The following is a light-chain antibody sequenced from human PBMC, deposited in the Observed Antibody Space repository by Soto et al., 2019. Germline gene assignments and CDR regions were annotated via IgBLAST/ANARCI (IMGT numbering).Light chain of an antibody. CDR1: QSVSSSY. Sequence: EIVLTQSPGTLSLSPGERATLSCRASQSVSSSYLAWYQHKPGQAPRLLIFGASSRPTGIPDRFSGSGSGTDFTLPISRLETQDFAVYYCQPYGTSTHTFGQGPKLEI. CDR2: GAS. V-gene: IGKV3-20*01. J-gene: IGKJ2*01. CDR3: QPYGTSTHT.